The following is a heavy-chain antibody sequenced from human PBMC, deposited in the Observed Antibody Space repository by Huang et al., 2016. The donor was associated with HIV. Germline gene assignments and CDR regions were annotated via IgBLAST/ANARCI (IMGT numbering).Heavy chain of an antibody. Sequence: QVQLVESGGGVVQPGRSLRLSCTASGFTFSNYAMHWLRQAPGKGVEWVTLLSYAASNKYYADSVKVRFSISRDNSKNTMYLHMNSLRPEDTAVYYCARGRDGRSGFYFGDFDYWGQGTLVTVSS. D-gene: IGHD3-22*01. CDR3: ARGRDGRSGFYFGDFDY. CDR1: GFTFSNYA. V-gene: IGHV3-30-3*01. J-gene: IGHJ4*02. CDR2: LSYAASNK.